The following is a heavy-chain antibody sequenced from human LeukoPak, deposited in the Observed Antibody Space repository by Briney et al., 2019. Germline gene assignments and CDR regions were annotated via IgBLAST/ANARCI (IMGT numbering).Heavy chain of an antibody. CDR3: ARVITMVRGVILPVSGFDY. CDR1: GYTFTSYY. Sequence: GASVKVSCKASGYTFTSYYMHWVRQAPGQGLEWMGIINPSGGSTSYAQKFQGRVTMTRDTSTSTAYMELRSLRSDDTAVYFCARVITMVRGVILPVSGFDYWGQGTLVTVSS. J-gene: IGHJ4*02. V-gene: IGHV1-46*01. CDR2: INPSGGST. D-gene: IGHD3-10*01.